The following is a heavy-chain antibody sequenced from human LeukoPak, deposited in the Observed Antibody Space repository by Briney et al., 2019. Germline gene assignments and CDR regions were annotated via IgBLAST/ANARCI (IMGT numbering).Heavy chain of an antibody. CDR1: GYTFTSYD. Sequence: ASVKVSCKASGYTFTSYDINWVRQATGQGLEWMGIINPNGGGTNYAQKSQGRVTMTRDMSTSTVYMKLSSLRSEDTAVYYCARGYSSGLMDVWGKGTTITVSS. D-gene: IGHD6-19*01. V-gene: IGHV1-46*01. CDR3: ARGYSSGLMDV. CDR2: INPNGGGT. J-gene: IGHJ6*04.